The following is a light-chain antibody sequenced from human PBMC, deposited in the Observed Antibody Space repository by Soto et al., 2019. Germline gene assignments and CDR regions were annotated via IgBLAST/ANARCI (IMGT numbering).Light chain of an antibody. CDR2: EVT. Sequence: QSVLTQPASVSGSPGQSITISCTGTSRDIGTSNLVSWYQQYPGKAPKLIIFEVTRRPSGISNRLSGSKSGNTASLTISGLQPEDEADYYCYTYTGISTSLFVFGTGTKLTVL. J-gene: IGLJ1*01. V-gene: IGLV2-23*02. CDR3: YTYTGISTSLFV. CDR1: SRDIGTSNL.